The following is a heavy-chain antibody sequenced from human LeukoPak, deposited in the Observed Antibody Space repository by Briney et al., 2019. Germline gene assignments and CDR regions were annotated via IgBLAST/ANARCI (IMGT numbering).Heavy chain of an antibody. Sequence: GGSLRLSCAASGFGLTNYGMHWVRQAPGKGLEWVAFIRYDGSNKNYADSVKGRFTISRDNFMSTVYLQMNSLRAEDTAVYYCAKDRQTITIFGVVNTPRANFDYWGQGTLVTVSS. CDR3: AKDRQTITIFGVVNTPRANFDY. CDR1: GFGLTNYG. CDR2: IRYDGSNK. J-gene: IGHJ4*02. V-gene: IGHV3-30*02. D-gene: IGHD3-3*01.